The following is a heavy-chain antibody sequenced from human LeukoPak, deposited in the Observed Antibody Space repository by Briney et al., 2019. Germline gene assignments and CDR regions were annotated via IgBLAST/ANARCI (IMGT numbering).Heavy chain of an antibody. Sequence: PSETLSLTCTVSGVSISSSGYYWGWTRQPPGKGLEWIGNIYYSGSTYDNSSLKSRVTISLDMSKNQCSLKLSSVTAADTAIYYCARTVAGKLVFAYWGQGTLVTVSS. CDR2: IYYSGST. J-gene: IGHJ4*02. V-gene: IGHV4-39*07. D-gene: IGHD6-19*01. CDR3: ARTVAGKLVFAY. CDR1: GVSISSSGYY.